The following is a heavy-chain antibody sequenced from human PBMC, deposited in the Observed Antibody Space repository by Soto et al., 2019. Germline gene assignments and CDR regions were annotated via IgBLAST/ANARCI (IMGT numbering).Heavy chain of an antibody. J-gene: IGHJ6*03. D-gene: IGHD5-18*01. Sequence: SETLSLTCAVYDGSFSGYYRSWIRQPPGKGLEWIGEINHGGGTNYNPSLKSRVTISVDTSKDQFSLKLSSVTAADTAVYYCAITTHSYGYYYMDVWGKGTTDTVSS. V-gene: IGHV4-34*01. CDR3: AITTHSYGYYYMDV. CDR2: INHGGGT. CDR1: DGSFSGYY.